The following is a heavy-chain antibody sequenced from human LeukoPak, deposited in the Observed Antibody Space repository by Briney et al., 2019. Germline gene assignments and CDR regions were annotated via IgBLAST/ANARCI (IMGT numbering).Heavy chain of an antibody. CDR1: GGSIRSYY. J-gene: IGHJ4*02. V-gene: IGHV4-59*01. CDR2: IYYSGST. Sequence: SETLSLTCTVSGGSIRSYYWSWIRQAPGKGLEYIGYIYYSGSTNYRPSLKSRLTISVDTSKNQFSLKLSSVTAADTAVYYCARVTGTAMVSYYFDYWGQGTLVTVSS. CDR3: ARVTGTAMVSYYFDY. D-gene: IGHD5-18*01.